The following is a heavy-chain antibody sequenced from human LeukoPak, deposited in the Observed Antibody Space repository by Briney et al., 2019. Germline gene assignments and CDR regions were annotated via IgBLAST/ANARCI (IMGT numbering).Heavy chain of an antibody. CDR2: ISDRGDNT. CDR1: GFSLNTYA. CDR3: ARATHYYESSGYDY. D-gene: IGHD3-22*01. Sequence: GGSLRLSCAASGFSLNTYAMGWVRQAPGKGLEWVSVISDRGDNTYYGDSVKGRFTISRDSSKNTLYLQMNSLRAEDTALYYCARATHYYESSGYDYWGQGTLVTVSS. V-gene: IGHV3-23*01. J-gene: IGHJ4*02.